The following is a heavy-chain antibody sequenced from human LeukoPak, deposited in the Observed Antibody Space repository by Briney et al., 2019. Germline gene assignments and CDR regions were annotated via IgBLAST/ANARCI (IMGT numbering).Heavy chain of an antibody. CDR1: GFTFSSYW. CDR2: IKQDGSEK. V-gene: IGHV3-7*03. J-gene: IGHJ4*02. Sequence: GGSLRLSCAASGFTFSSYWVSWVRQAPGKGLEWVANIKQDGSEKYYVDSVKGRFTISRDNAKNSLYLQMNSLRAEDTAVYYCARDKDWGNDYWSQGTLVTVSS. CDR3: ARDKDWGNDY. D-gene: IGHD7-27*01.